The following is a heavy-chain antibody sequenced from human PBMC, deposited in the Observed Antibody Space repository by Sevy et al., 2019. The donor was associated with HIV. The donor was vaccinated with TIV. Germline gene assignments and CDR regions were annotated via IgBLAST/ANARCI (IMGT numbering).Heavy chain of an antibody. D-gene: IGHD3-22*01. J-gene: IGHJ4*02. CDR2: IYNSGST. Sequence: SETLSLTCTVSGGSFSSGNYYWSWIRQPAGKGLEWIGRIYNSGSTNYNPSLKSRVPISVDTSKNQFSLRLSSVTAADTAVYYCARVDRAYYDGSAFDFWGQGTLVTVSS. V-gene: IGHV4-61*02. CDR1: GGSFSSGNYY. CDR3: ARVDRAYYDGSAFDF.